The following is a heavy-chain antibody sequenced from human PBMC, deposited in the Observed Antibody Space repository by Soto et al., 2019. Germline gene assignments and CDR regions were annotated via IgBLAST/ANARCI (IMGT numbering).Heavy chain of an antibody. CDR2: TYYRSKWYN. CDR1: GDSVSSNSAA. J-gene: IGHJ5*02. V-gene: IGHV6-1*01. Sequence: SQTLSLTCAISGDSVSSNSAAWNWIRQSPSRGLEWLGRTYYRSKWYNDYAVSVKSRITINPDTSKNQFSLQLNSVTPEDTAVSYCARTFRDIVVVVAATDWFDPWGQGTLVTVSS. D-gene: IGHD2-15*01. CDR3: ARTFRDIVVVVAATDWFDP.